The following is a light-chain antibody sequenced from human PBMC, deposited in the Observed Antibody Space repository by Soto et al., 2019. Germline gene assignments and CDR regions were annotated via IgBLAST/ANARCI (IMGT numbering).Light chain of an antibody. Sequence: IVWTQPPGTMSFSPGDIATLSCRASQSVSSSYLAWYQQKPGQAPRLLIYGASSRATGVPARFSGSGSGTNFTLTISSLEPEDFAVYYCQQRRSWQVTFGQGTRLEIK. J-gene: IGKJ5*01. CDR2: GAS. CDR1: QSVSSSY. CDR3: QQRRSWQVT. V-gene: IGKV3D-20*02.